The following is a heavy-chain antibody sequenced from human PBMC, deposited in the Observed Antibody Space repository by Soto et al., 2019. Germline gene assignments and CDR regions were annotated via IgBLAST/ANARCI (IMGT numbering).Heavy chain of an antibody. V-gene: IGHV1-69*02. CDR1: GGTFSSYT. CDR3: ATILSQGVLPAQDDY. CDR2: IIPILGIA. Sequence: SVKVSCKASGGTFSSYTISWVRQAPGQGLEWMGRIIPILGIANYAQKFQGRVTITADKSTSTAYMELSSLRSEDTAVYYCATILSQGVLPAQDDYWGQGTLVTVSS. J-gene: IGHJ4*02. D-gene: IGHD1-26*01.